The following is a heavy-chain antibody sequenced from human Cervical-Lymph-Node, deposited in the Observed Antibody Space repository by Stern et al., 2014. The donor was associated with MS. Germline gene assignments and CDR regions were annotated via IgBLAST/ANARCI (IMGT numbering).Heavy chain of an antibody. Sequence: MQLAESGAEVKKPGASVKVSCKASGETFASYPIHWLRQAPGQGPVWMGIVNPTDGRTTYAETFQGRVTMTRDTSTRTVYMELSSLRAEDTAMYFCANPLPYANWGQGTRVTVSS. CDR1: GETFASYP. CDR2: VNPTDGRT. J-gene: IGHJ1*01. CDR3: ANPLPYAN. V-gene: IGHV1-46*03. D-gene: IGHD4-17*01.